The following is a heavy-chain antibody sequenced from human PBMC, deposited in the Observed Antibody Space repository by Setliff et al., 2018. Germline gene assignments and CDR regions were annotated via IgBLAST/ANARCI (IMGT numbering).Heavy chain of an antibody. CDR1: GYSFSDFW. D-gene: IGHD3-10*01. Sequence: GESLKISCKGSGYSFSDFWIGWVRQMPGKGLEWMGIIYPGDSHTRYSPSFQGQVTMSADKSINTAYLQWSSLKASDTAMYYCARHESQDYYGSGSYYNAGYMDDWGKGTTVTVSS. V-gene: IGHV5-51*01. CDR3: ARHESQDYYGSGSYYNAGYMDD. CDR2: IYPGDSHT. J-gene: IGHJ6*03.